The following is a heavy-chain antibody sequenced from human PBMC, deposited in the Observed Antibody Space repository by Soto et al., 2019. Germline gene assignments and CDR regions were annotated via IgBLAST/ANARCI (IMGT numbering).Heavy chain of an antibody. CDR3: ARDKRDLRFLEWSYYFYY. V-gene: IGHV3-30-3*01. Sequence: QVQLVESGGGVVQPGRSLRLSCAASGFTFSSYAMHWVRQAPGKGLEWVAVISYDGSNKYYADSVKGRFTISGDNSKNTLYLQMNSLRAEDTAVYYCARDKRDLRFLEWSYYFYYWGQGTLVTVSS. CDR2: ISYDGSNK. D-gene: IGHD3-3*01. CDR1: GFTFSSYA. J-gene: IGHJ4*02.